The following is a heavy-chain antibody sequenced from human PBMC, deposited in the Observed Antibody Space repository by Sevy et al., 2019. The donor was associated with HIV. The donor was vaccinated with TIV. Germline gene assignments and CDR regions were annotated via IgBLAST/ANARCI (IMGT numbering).Heavy chain of an antibody. D-gene: IGHD3-3*01. CDR3: ARAPHYDFWSGPGGDAFDI. CDR1: GFTFSSYS. J-gene: IGHJ3*02. CDR2: ISSSSSTI. Sequence: LSLTCAASGFTFSSYSMNWVRQAPGKGLEWVSYISSSSSTIYYADSVKGRFTISRDNAKNSLYLQMNSLRAEDTAVYYCARAPHYDFWSGPGGDAFDIWGQGTMVTVSS. V-gene: IGHV3-48*01.